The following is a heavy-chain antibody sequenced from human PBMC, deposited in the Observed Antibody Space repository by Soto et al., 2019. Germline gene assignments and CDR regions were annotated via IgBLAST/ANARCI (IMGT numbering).Heavy chain of an antibody. D-gene: IGHD6-19*01. CDR1: GGTFTQYA. CDR3: ASGGGGLSGSSGWPDYAFDV. J-gene: IGHJ3*01. V-gene: IGHV1-69*01. Sequence: QVPLGQSGAAVRKPGSSVKVSCKASGGTFTQYAITWVRQAPRQGLEWMGGIVPLPGTTNYAQKFRGRVTISADESTSTAYLELSSLRSEDTAVYYCASGGGGLSGSSGWPDYAFDVWGQGTMVIVSS. CDR2: IVPLPGTT.